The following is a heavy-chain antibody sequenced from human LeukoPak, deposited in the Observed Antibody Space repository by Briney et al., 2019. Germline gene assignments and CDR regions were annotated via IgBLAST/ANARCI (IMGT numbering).Heavy chain of an antibody. D-gene: IGHD4-17*01. CDR3: ASPYGPSHYYYYGMDV. V-gene: IGHV1-69*04. CDR1: GGTFGSYA. J-gene: IGHJ6*02. CDR2: IIPILGIA. Sequence: ASVKVSCKASGGTFGSYAISWVRQAPGQGLEWMGRIIPILGIANYAQKFQGRVTITADKSTSTAYMELSSLRSEDTAVYYCASPYGPSHYYYYGMDVWGQGTTVTVSS.